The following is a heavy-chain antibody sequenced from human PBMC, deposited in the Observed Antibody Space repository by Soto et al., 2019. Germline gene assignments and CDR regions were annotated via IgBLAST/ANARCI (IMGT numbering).Heavy chain of an antibody. Sequence: QVQLVESGGGVVQPERSLRLSCAASGFTFSSYGMHWVRQAPGKGLEWVAVIWYDGSNKYYADSVKGRFTISRDNSKNTLYLQMNSLRAEDTAVYYCARAYSPTRGMDVWGQGTTVTVSS. CDR2: IWYDGSNK. D-gene: IGHD2-15*01. CDR1: GFTFSSYG. CDR3: ARAYSPTRGMDV. J-gene: IGHJ6*02. V-gene: IGHV3-33*01.